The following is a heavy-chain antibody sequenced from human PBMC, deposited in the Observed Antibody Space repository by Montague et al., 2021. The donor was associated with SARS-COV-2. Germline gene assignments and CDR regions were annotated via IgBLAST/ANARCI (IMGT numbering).Heavy chain of an antibody. D-gene: IGHD2-8*01. CDR3: ARAPPYDGFDS. CDR1: GDSISHYY. V-gene: IGHV4-59*13. Sequence: SETLSLTCTVSGDSISHYYWGWIRQPPGGGLEWIAHFSNNGDTRYSPSLKSRVTISTDTSKNQFSLMMASVTAADTAVYFCARAPPYDGFDSWGQGTLVTVSS. CDR2: FSNNGDT. J-gene: IGHJ4*02.